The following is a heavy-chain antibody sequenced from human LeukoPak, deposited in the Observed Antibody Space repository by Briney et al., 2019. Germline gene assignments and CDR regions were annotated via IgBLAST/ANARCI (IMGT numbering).Heavy chain of an antibody. CDR1: EFIFSNYG. Sequence: GGSLRLSCAASEFIFSNYGMNWVRQAPGKGLEWVSYISSNSRTINYADSVRGRFTISRDNAKNSLYLQMNSLRVEDTAVYYCARGGHSRPDYWGQGTLVTVSS. D-gene: IGHD4-11*01. J-gene: IGHJ4*02. V-gene: IGHV3-48*01. CDR3: ARGGHSRPDY. CDR2: ISSNSRTI.